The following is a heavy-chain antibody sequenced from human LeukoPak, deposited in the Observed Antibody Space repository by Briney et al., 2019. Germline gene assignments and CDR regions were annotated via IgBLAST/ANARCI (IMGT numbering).Heavy chain of an antibody. CDR2: ISGSGSST. CDR1: GFTFSSYA. J-gene: IGHJ4*02. CDR3: AKDRDHYYGSGSYSDY. V-gene: IGHV3-23*01. Sequence: GGSLRLSCAASGFTFSSYAMSWVRQAPGKGLEWVSAISGSGSSTYYADSVKGRFTISRDNSKNTLYLQMNSLRAEDTAVYYCAKDRDHYYGSGSYSDYWGQGTLVTVSS. D-gene: IGHD3-10*01.